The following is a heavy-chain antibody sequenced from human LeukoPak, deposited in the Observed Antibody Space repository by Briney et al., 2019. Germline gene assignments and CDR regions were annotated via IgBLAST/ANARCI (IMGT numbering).Heavy chain of an antibody. D-gene: IGHD6-13*01. CDR2: IYYSGST. J-gene: IGHJ5*02. CDR1: GGSISSSGYY. Sequence: SETLSLTCTVSGGSISSSGYYWGWIRQPPGKGLEWIGSIYYSGSTYYNPSLKSRVTISVDTSKNQYSLKLSSVAAADTAVYYCARDPTAAGKGAWFDPWGQGTLVTVSS. V-gene: IGHV4-39*02. CDR3: ARDPTAAGKGAWFDP.